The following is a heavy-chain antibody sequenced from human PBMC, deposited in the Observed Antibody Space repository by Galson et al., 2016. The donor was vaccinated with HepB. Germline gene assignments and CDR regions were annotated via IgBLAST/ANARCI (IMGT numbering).Heavy chain of an antibody. CDR3: ARDGAHWDLDL. J-gene: IGHJ2*01. V-gene: IGHV3-74*01. CDR2: INRDGTST. Sequence: SLRLSCAASGFTFSPAWMHWVRQAPGKGLVWMSRINRDGTSTIYADSVKGRFTISRDNAKNTVYLQMTSLRGEETAVDYCARDGAHWDLDLWGRGTLVTVSS. CDR1: GFTFSPAW.